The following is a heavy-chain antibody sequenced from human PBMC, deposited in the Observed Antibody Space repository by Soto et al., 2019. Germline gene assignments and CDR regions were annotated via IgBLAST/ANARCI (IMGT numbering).Heavy chain of an antibody. Sequence: QVQLQESGPGLVKPSETLSLTCTVSGGSISSYYWSWIRQPPGKGLEWIGYIYYSGSTNYNPSLKSRVTISVDTSKNQFSLKLSSVTAADTAVYYCARHIRAASPRGYYFDYWGQGTLVTVSS. CDR2: IYYSGST. CDR1: GGSISSYY. D-gene: IGHD6-6*01. V-gene: IGHV4-59*08. CDR3: ARHIRAASPRGYYFDY. J-gene: IGHJ4*02.